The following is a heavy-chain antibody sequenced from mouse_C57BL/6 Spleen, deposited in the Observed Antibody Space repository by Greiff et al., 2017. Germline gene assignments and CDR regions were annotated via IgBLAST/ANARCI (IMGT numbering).Heavy chain of an antibody. CDR2: IHPNSGST. Sequence: QVHVKQPGAELVKPGASVKLSCKASGYTFTSYWMHWVKQRPGQGLEWIGMIHPNSGSTNYNEKFKSKATLTVDKSSSTAYMQLSSLTSEDSAVYYCARAPITTVPSYYAMDYWGQGTSVTVSS. CDR3: ARAPITTVPSYYAMDY. J-gene: IGHJ4*01. V-gene: IGHV1-64*01. CDR1: GYTFTSYW. D-gene: IGHD1-1*01.